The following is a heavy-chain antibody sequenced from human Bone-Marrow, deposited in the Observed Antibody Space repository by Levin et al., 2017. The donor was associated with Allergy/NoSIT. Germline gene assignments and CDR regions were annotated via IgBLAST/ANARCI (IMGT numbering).Heavy chain of an antibody. V-gene: IGHV4-4*02. Sequence: PSETLSLTCAVSGASISNSNWWSWVRQSAGKGLEWIGEIHHSETTNINPSLESRVTISIDKSKNYVYLGLSSVTAADTAVYFCAKFSPRSPQLLYGVWDYWGQGIPVIVSS. CDR3: AKFSPRSPQLLYGVWDY. J-gene: IGHJ4*02. D-gene: IGHD2-2*02. CDR2: IHHSETT. CDR1: GASISNSNW.